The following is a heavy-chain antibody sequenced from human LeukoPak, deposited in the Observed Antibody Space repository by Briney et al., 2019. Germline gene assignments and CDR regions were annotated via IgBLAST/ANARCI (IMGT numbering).Heavy chain of an antibody. V-gene: IGHV3-23*01. CDR3: AKDLSGSYGY. D-gene: IGHD1-26*01. CDR2: ISGSGGST. J-gene: IGHJ4*02. CDR1: GFTFSSYA. Sequence: GGSLRLSCAASGFTFSSYAMSWVRQGPGKELEWVSAISGSGGSTYYADSVKGRFTISRDNSKNTLYLQMNSLRAEDTAVYYCAKDLSGSYGYWGQGTLVTVSS.